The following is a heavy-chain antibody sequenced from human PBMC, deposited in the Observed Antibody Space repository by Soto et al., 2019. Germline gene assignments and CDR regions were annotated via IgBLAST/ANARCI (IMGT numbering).Heavy chain of an antibody. CDR2: ISAYNGNT. Sequence: QVQLVQSGAEVKKPGASVKVSCKASGYTFTSYGISWVRQAPGQGLEWMGWISAYNGNTNYAQKLQGRVTMTTDTXTXTXXMELRSLRSDDTAVYYCARDLRRLMYSSGWYEEGYWGQGTLVTVSS. V-gene: IGHV1-18*01. J-gene: IGHJ4*02. CDR3: ARDLRRLMYSSGWYEEGY. CDR1: GYTFTSYG. D-gene: IGHD6-19*01.